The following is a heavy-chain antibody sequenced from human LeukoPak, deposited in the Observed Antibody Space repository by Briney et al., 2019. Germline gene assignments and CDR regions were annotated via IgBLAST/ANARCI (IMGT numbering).Heavy chain of an antibody. Sequence: PGRSLRLSCAAAGFTFSSYGMHWVRQAPGKGLEWGAVIWYDGSNKYYADSVKGRFTISRDNSKNTLYLQMNSLRAEDTAVYYCARDGGCSGGSCYDYWGQGTLVTVSS. J-gene: IGHJ4*02. CDR3: ARDGGCSGGSCYDY. CDR2: IWYDGSNK. V-gene: IGHV3-33*01. D-gene: IGHD2-15*01. CDR1: GFTFSSYG.